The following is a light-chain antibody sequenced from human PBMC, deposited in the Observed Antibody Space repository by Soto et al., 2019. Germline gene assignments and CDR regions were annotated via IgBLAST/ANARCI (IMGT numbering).Light chain of an antibody. Sequence: QSVLTQPASVSGSPGQSIAISCTGTSSDVGGYDYVSWYQQLPGKAPKLMIYDVNNRPSGASNRFSGSKSGNTASLTISGLQAEDEADYYCSSYTSSSTRVFGTGTKLTVL. V-gene: IGLV2-14*03. J-gene: IGLJ1*01. CDR3: SSYTSSSTRV. CDR1: SSDVGGYDY. CDR2: DVN.